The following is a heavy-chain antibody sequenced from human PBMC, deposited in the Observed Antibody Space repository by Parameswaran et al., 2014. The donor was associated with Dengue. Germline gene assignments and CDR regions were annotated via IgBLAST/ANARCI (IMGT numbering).Heavy chain of an antibody. J-gene: IGHJ6*02. CDR2: IIPILGIA. V-gene: IGHV1-69*04. D-gene: IGHD3-10*01. Sequence: VRQAPGQGLEWMGRIIPILGIANYAQKFQGRVTITADKSTSTAYMELSSLRSEDTAVYYCARDRDYGSGSYYSAKNYYYYGMDVWGQGTTVTVSS. CDR3: ARDRDYGSGSYYSAKNYYYYGMDV.